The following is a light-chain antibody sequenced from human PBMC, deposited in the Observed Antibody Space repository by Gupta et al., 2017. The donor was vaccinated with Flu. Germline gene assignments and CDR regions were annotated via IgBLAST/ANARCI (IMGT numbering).Light chain of an antibody. Sequence: ESATLSCGASQSIRSSYLAWYQQKPGQAPRPLIYGASSRATGIPDRFSGSGSGTAFTLTISRLEPEDFAVYYCQQYGDSPLTFGGGTKVEI. J-gene: IGKJ4*01. CDR2: GAS. CDR1: QSIRSSY. V-gene: IGKV3-20*01. CDR3: QQYGDSPLT.